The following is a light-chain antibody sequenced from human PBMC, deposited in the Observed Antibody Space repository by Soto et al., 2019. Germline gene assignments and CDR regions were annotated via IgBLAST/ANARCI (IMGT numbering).Light chain of an antibody. CDR1: TSNVGTKH. V-gene: IGLV1-51*01. Sequence: QSVLTQPPSVSAAPGQTVTISCSGTTSNVGTKHVSWYQQFPGTVPKVLIYDNDKRRSGISDRFSGSRSGTSATLAITGLQTGDEAAYYCASWDTSLSVAMFGGGTKLTVL. J-gene: IGLJ3*02. CDR3: ASWDTSLSVAM. CDR2: DND.